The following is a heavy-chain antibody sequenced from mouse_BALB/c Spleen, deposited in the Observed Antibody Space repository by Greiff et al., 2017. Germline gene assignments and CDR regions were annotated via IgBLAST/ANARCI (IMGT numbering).Heavy chain of an antibody. V-gene: IGHV2-2*02. CDR3: AAKTTVVPFAY. Sequence: QVHVKQSGPGLVQPSQSLSITCTVSGFSLTSYGVHWVRQSPGKGLEWLGVIWSGGSTDYNAAFISRLSISKDNSKSQVFFKMNSLQANDTAIYYCAAKTTVVPFAYWGQGTLVTVSA. J-gene: IGHJ3*01. CDR2: IWSGGST. CDR1: GFSLTSYG. D-gene: IGHD1-1*01.